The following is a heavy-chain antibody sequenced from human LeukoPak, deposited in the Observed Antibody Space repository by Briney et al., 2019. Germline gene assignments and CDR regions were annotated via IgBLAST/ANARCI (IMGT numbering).Heavy chain of an antibody. D-gene: IGHD2-15*01. CDR3: ARGYCSGGSCHITDY. Sequence: PGGSLRLSCAASGFTFSSYGMHWVRQAPGKGLEWVAFIRYDGSNKYYADSVKGRFTISRDNSKNTLYLQMNSLRAEDTAVYYCARGYCSGGSCHITDYWGQGTLVTVSS. CDR2: IRYDGSNK. CDR1: GFTFSSYG. J-gene: IGHJ4*02. V-gene: IGHV3-30*02.